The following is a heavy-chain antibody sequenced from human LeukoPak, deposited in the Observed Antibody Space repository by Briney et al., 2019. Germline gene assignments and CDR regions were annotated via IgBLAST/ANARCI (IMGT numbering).Heavy chain of an antibody. CDR1: GGSFSGYF. V-gene: IGHV4-30-4*01. J-gene: IGHJ3*02. Sequence: ASEILSLTCAVYGGSFSGYFWSWIRQSPGKGLEWIGNIYYSGSTYYNPSLESRVTMSIDTSKNQFSLKLTSVTAADTAVFYCARENESFDAFDIWGQGTKVTVSS. CDR2: IYYSGST. CDR3: ARENESFDAFDI.